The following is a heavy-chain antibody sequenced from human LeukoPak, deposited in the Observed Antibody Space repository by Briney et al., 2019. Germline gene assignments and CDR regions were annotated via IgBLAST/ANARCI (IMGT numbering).Heavy chain of an antibody. CDR1: GTSISSGAYS. D-gene: IGHD4-11*01. CDR3: AGDENYNKDY. J-gene: IGHJ4*02. V-gene: IGHV4-31*03. Sequence: PSQTLSLTCTVSGTSISSGAYSWSWVRQHPGKGLEWIAYIYYSGNTYYNPSLKRRVTISVDTSKNQFSLKLSSVTAADTAVYYCAGDENYNKDYWGQGALVTVSS. CDR2: IYYSGNT.